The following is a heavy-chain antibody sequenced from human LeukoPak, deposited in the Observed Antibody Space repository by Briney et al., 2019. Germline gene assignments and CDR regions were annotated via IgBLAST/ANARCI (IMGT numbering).Heavy chain of an antibody. CDR1: GYIFTSYH. CDR2: IDPTGGST. D-gene: IGHD2-2*01. Sequence: EATVKVSCKASGYIFTSYHMHWVRQAPGQGLEWMGIIDPTGGSTTYPQRFQGRVTMTRDTSTSTVYMELSSLRSEDTAMYYCARDGCSSTRCSAGGNWFDPWGQGTLVTVSS. J-gene: IGHJ5*02. V-gene: IGHV1-46*01. CDR3: ARDGCSSTRCSAGGNWFDP.